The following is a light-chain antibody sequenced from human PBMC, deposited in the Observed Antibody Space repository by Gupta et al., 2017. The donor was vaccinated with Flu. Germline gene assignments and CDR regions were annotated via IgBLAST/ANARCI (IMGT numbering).Light chain of an antibody. Sequence: LTQSPDTLSFSPGERATLSCRVSQSVGSYLLWFHHKPGQRPRLLIYDVSRRAAGVPATFSGSGSGTEFTLSISSLEPEDVGIYYCQQRSFWPPFTWTFGQGTKVEVK. CDR2: DVS. V-gene: IGKV3-11*01. CDR1: QSVGSY. CDR3: QQRSFWPPFTWT. J-gene: IGKJ1*01.